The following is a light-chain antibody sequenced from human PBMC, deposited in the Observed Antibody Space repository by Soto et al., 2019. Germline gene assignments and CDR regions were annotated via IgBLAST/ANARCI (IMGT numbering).Light chain of an antibody. CDR3: QQYHNWPAYT. CDR1: QSVMNS. V-gene: IGKV3-15*01. J-gene: IGKJ2*01. CDR2: GAS. Sequence: VMTQSPAILSVSPGERVTLSCRASQSVMNSLAWYQQRPGQAPRLFIHGASTRATGIPARFSGSGSGTEFTLTISSLQSEDFAVYYCQQYHNWPAYTFGKGTKLEI.